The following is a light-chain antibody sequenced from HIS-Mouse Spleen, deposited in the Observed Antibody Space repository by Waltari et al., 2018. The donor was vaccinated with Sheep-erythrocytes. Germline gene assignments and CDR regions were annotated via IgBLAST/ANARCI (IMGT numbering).Light chain of an antibody. V-gene: IGLV3-1*01. CDR2: QDT. Sequence: SSELTQPPSVSVSPGQTASITCSGDKLGDKYACWYQQKPGQSPVLVIYQDTKRPSGIPGRFSCSNSGNTATLTISGTQGMDEADYYWQAWDSSIVVFGGGTKLTVL. CDR3: QAWDSSIVV. CDR1: KLGDKY. J-gene: IGLJ2*01.